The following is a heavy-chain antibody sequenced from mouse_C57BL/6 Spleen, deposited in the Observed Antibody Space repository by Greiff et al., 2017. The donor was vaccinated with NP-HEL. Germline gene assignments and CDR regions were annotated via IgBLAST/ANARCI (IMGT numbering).Heavy chain of an antibody. CDR3: TTSPGTRFDY. J-gene: IGHJ2*01. Sequence: DVQLQESGAELVRPGASVKLSCTASGFNIKDDYMHWVKQRPEQGLEWIGWIDPENGDTEYASKFQGKATITADTSSNTAYLQLSRLTSEDTAVYYCTTSPGTRFDYWGPGTTLTVSS. V-gene: IGHV14-4*01. CDR1: GFNIKDDY. D-gene: IGHD4-1*01. CDR2: IDPENGDT.